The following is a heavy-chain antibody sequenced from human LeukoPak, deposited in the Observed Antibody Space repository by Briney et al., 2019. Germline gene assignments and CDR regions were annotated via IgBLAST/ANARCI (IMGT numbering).Heavy chain of an antibody. V-gene: IGHV4-59*01. Sequence: PSETLSLTCTVFGESFSGFYWSWIRQPPGKGLEWIGYIDYSESTNYNPSLKSRVTISLDTSKIQFSLRLSSVTAADTAVYYCARGRRSRSRHDAFDIWGQGTMVTVSS. CDR3: ARGRRSRSRHDAFDI. CDR1: GESFSGFY. J-gene: IGHJ3*02. CDR2: IDYSEST. D-gene: IGHD6-13*01.